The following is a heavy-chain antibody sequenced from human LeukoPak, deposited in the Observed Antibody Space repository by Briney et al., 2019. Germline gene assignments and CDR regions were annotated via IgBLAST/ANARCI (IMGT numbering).Heavy chain of an antibody. CDR2: IKSDGIGT. CDR3: AIKGDGYSSIDY. Sequence: GGSLRLSCAASGFTFSSYWMHWVRQVPGKGLVWVSRIKSDGIGTSYADSVQGRFTISRDNAKNTLYLQMNSLRAEDTAVYYCAIKGDGYSSIDYWGQGTLVTVS. J-gene: IGHJ4*02. D-gene: IGHD5-24*01. V-gene: IGHV3-74*01. CDR1: GFTFSSYW.